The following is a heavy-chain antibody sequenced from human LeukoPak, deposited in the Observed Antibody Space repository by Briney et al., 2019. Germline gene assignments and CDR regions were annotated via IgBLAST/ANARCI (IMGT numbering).Heavy chain of an antibody. Sequence: PGGSLRLSCAASGFTFSSYSMNWVRQAPGKGLEWVSSISSSSSYIYYADSVKGRFTISRDNAKNSLYLQMNSLRAEDTAVYYCARDYPESIAAAVPGAFDIWGQGTMVTVSS. J-gene: IGHJ3*02. CDR2: ISSSSSYI. CDR3: ARDYPESIAAAVPGAFDI. V-gene: IGHV3-21*01. D-gene: IGHD6-13*01. CDR1: GFTFSSYS.